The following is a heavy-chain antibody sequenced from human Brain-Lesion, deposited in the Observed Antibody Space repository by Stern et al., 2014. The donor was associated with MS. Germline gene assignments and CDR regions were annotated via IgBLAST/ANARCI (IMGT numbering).Heavy chain of an antibody. CDR3: ASNRGSGSFFDS. D-gene: IGHD1-26*01. CDR1: GGSISSGNW. CDR2: MYHSGIT. Sequence: QLQESGPGLVKPSGTLSLTCAVSGGSISSGNWWSWVRQSPGKRLGWIGEMYHSGITNYNPSLESRVSISIDKSKTQFSLKVYSLTAADTAVYYCASNRGSGSFFDSWGQGSLVTVSS. V-gene: IGHV4-4*02. J-gene: IGHJ4*02.